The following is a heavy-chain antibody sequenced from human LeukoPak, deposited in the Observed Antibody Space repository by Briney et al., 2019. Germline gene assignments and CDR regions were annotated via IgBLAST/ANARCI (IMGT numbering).Heavy chain of an antibody. D-gene: IGHD3/OR15-3a*01. CDR1: GGTFSSYA. J-gene: IGHJ3*02. V-gene: IGHV1-69*04. CDR2: IIPILGIA. Sequence: SVKVSCKASGGTFSSYAISWVRQAPGQGLEWMGRIIPILGIANYAQKFQGRVTITADKSTSTAYMELSSLRSEDTAVYYCASRYDLVSYAFDIWGQGTMVTVSS. CDR3: ASRYDLVSYAFDI.